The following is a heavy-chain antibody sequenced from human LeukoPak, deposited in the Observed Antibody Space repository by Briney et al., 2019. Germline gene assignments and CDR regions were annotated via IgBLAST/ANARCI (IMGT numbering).Heavy chain of an antibody. CDR1: GGSISSYY. J-gene: IGHJ4*02. D-gene: IGHD5-12*01. CDR2: IYYSGST. Sequence: SETLSLTCTVSGGSISSYYWSWIRQPPGKGLEWIGYIYYSGSTNYNPSLKSRVTISVDTSKNQFSLKLSSVTAAVTAVYYCARVSRVGGYRTTDAVDYWGQGTLVTVSS. CDR3: ARVSRVGGYRTTDAVDY. V-gene: IGHV4-59*01.